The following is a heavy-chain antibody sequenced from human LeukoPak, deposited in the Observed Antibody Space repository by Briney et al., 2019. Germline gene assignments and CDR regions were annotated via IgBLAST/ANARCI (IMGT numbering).Heavy chain of an antibody. D-gene: IGHD6-19*01. CDR1: GFTVNSNY. CDR2: IYSGGGT. J-gene: IGHJ4*02. CDR3: ARGPGWNYFDY. V-gene: IGHV3-66*01. Sequence: GGSLRLSCAASGFTVNSNYMTWVRQAPGKGLEWVSVIYSGGGTYYADSVKGRFTISRDNLKNTLYLQMNSLRAEDTAVYYCARGPGWNYFDYWGQGTLVTVSS.